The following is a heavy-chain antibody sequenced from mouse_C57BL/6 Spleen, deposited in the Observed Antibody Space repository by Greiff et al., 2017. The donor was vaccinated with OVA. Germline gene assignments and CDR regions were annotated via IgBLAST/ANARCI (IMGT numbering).Heavy chain of an antibody. CDR1: GYAFSSSW. J-gene: IGHJ4*01. CDR3: ARCYYGNYEGYAMDY. CDR2: IYPGDGDT. V-gene: IGHV1-82*01. D-gene: IGHD2-1*01. Sequence: VKLVESGPELVKPGASVKISCKASGYAFSSSWMNWVKQRPGKGLEWIGRIYPGDGDTNYNGKFKGKATLTADKSSSTAYMQLSSLTSEDSAVYFCARCYYGNYEGYAMDYGGQGTSVTVSS.